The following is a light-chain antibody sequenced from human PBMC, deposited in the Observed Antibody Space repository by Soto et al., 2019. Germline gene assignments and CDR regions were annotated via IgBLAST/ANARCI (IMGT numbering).Light chain of an antibody. CDR1: QGLXSY. J-gene: IGKJ4*01. V-gene: IGKV1-39*01. CDR3: QQANSVTRT. CDR2: HAS. Sequence: IKVKQSPSSLSASVGDRVTITCRASQGLXSYFNWYQQKPGKAPKFLXYHASSLQRGGPSRFSGSGSGTDFTLTISSLQPEDVATYYCQQANSVTRTFGGGTKVDIK.